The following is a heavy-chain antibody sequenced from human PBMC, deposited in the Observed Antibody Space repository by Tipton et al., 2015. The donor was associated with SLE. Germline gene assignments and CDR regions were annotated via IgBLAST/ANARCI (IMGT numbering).Heavy chain of an antibody. J-gene: IGHJ4*02. CDR1: GGSISSYY. D-gene: IGHD3-22*01. V-gene: IGHV4-59*01. Sequence: TLSLTCTVSGGSISSYYWSRIRQPPGKGLEWIGYIYYSGSTNYNPSLKSRVTISVDTSKNQFSLKLSSVTAADTAVYYCARDPRGSGSFDYWGQGTLVTVSS. CDR2: IYYSGST. CDR3: ARDPRGSGSFDY.